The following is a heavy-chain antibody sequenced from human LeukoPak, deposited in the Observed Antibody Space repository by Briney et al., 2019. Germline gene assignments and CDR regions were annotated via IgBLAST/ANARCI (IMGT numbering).Heavy chain of an antibody. D-gene: IGHD1-26*01. CDR1: GFTFSSYW. Sequence: GGSLRLSCAASGFTFSSYWMNWVRQAPGKGLEWVANIKQDGSEKYYVDSVEGRFTISRDNAKNSLYLQMNSLRAEDTAVYYCARGVGAIYNWFDPWGQGTLVTVSS. J-gene: IGHJ5*02. CDR2: IKQDGSEK. CDR3: ARGVGAIYNWFDP. V-gene: IGHV3-7*01.